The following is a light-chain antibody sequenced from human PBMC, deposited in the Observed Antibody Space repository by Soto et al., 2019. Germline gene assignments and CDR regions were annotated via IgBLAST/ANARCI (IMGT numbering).Light chain of an antibody. Sequence: EIVLTQSPGTLSLSPGERATLSCRASQSVSSSYLAWYQQKPGQAPRVLIYGASSRATGIPDRFSGSGSGTEFTLTINRLEPEDFAVYFCQQYGNSPPNTFGQGTKVEIK. CDR1: QSVSSSY. CDR2: GAS. CDR3: QQYGNSPPNT. V-gene: IGKV3-20*01. J-gene: IGKJ2*01.